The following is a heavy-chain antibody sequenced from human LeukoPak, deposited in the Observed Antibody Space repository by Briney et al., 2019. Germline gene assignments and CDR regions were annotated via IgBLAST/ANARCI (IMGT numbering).Heavy chain of an antibody. CDR3: AQQWLVLGAFDI. J-gene: IGHJ3*02. CDR2: IRNDGSNE. V-gene: IGHV3-30*02. Sequence: GGSLRLSCAASGFSFSVYAMHWVRQAQGKGLEWVAFIRNDGSNENYADSVKGRFTISRDNSKNTLYLQMNSLRAEDTAVYYCAQQWLVLGAFDIWGQGTMVTVSS. CDR1: GFSFSVYA. D-gene: IGHD6-19*01.